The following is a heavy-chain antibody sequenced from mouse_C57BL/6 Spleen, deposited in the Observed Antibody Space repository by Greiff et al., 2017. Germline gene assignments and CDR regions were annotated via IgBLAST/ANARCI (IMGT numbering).Heavy chain of an antibody. CDR3: TTTDYGNYGDY. D-gene: IGHD2-1*01. CDR1: GFNIKDDY. J-gene: IGHJ2*01. CDR2: IDPENGDT. V-gene: IGHV14-4*01. Sequence: VQLKQSGAELVRPGASVKLSCTASGFNIKDDYMHWVKQRPEQGLEWIGWIDPENGDTEYASKFQGKATITADTSSNTAYLQLSSLTSEDTAVYYCTTTDYGNYGDYWGQGTTLTVSS.